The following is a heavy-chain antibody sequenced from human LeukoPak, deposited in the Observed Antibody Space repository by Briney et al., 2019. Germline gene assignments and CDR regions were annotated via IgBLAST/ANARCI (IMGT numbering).Heavy chain of an antibody. CDR2: ISGSDGNT. V-gene: IGHV3-23*01. D-gene: IGHD3-22*01. Sequence: GGSLRLSCAASGFTFSSYAMSWVRQAPGKGLEWVSAISGSDGNTTYADSVKGRFTISRDNSKNTLYLQMNSLRAEDTAVYYCAKDGHYYDSTGYDYWGQGTLVTVSS. CDR3: AKDGHYYDSTGYDY. CDR1: GFTFSSYA. J-gene: IGHJ4*02.